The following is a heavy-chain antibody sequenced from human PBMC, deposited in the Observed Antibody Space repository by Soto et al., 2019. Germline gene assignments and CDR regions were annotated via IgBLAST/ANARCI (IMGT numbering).Heavy chain of an antibody. J-gene: IGHJ3*01. CDR2: IGGGGGDK. D-gene: IGHD3-10*01. V-gene: IGHV3-23*01. CDR1: GFTFSDYA. CDR3: AKDRMSYNSVWDPFDV. Sequence: EVQLLQSGGGLVQPGGSLRLSCAASGFTFSDYAMNWVRQAPGKELEWVASIGGGGGDKYYAESVTGRFTISRDNSKSTLFLQMDSLRGDDTAVYYCAKDRMSYNSVWDPFDVWGQGAMATVSS.